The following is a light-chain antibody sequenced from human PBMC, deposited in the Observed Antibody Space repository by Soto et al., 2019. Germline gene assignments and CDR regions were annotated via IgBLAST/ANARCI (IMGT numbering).Light chain of an antibody. CDR1: QGIRND. J-gene: IGKJ1*01. CDR3: LQDFKYPRT. Sequence: QMTQSPCSISQSXGDRVTITVXASQGIRNDLAWYQQKPGKAPKLLIYEASTLQSGVPSRFSGSYSGTDFTLTIGSLQPEDFATYYCLQDFKYPRTFGQGTKVDIK. CDR2: EAS. V-gene: IGKV1-6*01.